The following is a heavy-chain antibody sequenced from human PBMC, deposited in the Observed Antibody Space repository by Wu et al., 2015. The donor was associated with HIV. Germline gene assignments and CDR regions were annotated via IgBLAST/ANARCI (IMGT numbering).Heavy chain of an antibody. CDR2: INPNSGGT. J-gene: IGHJ5*02. V-gene: IGHV1-2*02. CDR3: ARNRGRRTGTIVGDDYNWFDP. CDR1: GYTFTGYY. D-gene: IGHD1-7*01. Sequence: QVQLVQSGAEVKKPGASVKVSCKASGYTFTGYYMHWVRQAPGQGLEWMGWINPNSGGTNYAQKFQGRVTVTRDTSTSTAYMELSRLRSDDTAVYYCARNRGRRTGTIVGDDYNWFDPWGQGTLVTVSS.